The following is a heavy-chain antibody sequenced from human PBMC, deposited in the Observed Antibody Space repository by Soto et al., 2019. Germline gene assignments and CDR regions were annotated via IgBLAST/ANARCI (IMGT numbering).Heavy chain of an antibody. CDR1: GFTFSSYG. V-gene: IGHV3-33*01. D-gene: IGHD3-22*01. CDR2: IYYDGSNK. J-gene: IGHJ4*02. CDR3: ARDSKDDSSGYYAGFDY. Sequence: QVQLVESGGGVVQPGRSLRLSCAVSGFTFSSYGMNWVRQAPGKGLEWVAAIYYDGSNKYYADSVRGRFTISRDNFKNTLYLHMTSLRAEDTDVYYCARDSKDDSSGYYAGFDYWGQGTLVTVSS.